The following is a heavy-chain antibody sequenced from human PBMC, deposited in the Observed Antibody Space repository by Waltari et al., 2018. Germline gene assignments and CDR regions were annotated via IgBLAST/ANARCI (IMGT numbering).Heavy chain of an antibody. J-gene: IGHJ4*02. CDR1: GYSTSSGYY. Sequence: QVQLQESGPGLVKPSETLSLTCAVSGYSTSSGYYWGWIRQPPGKGLEWIGSIYHSGSTYYNPSLKSRVTISVDTSKNQFSLKLSSVTAADTAVYYCARYCSGGSCYSFPPNYWGQGTLVTVSS. V-gene: IGHV4-38-2*01. D-gene: IGHD2-15*01. CDR3: ARYCSGGSCYSFPPNY. CDR2: IYHSGST.